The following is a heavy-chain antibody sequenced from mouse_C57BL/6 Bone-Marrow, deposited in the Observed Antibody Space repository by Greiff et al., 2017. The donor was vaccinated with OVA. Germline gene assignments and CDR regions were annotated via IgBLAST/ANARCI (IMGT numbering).Heavy chain of an antibody. CDR2: INSDGGST. Sequence: EVKLVESGGGLVQPGESLKLSCESNEYAFPSHDMSWVRKTPEKRLELVAAINSDGGSTYYPDTMERRFIISRDNTKKTLYLQMSSLRSEDAALYYCARLDYDYFLFAYWGQGTLVTVSA. CDR1: EYAFPSHD. J-gene: IGHJ3*01. V-gene: IGHV5-2*01. CDR3: ARLDYDYFLFAY. D-gene: IGHD2-4*01.